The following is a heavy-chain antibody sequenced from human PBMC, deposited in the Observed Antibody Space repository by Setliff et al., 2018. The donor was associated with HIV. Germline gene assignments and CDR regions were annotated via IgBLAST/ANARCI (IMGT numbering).Heavy chain of an antibody. V-gene: IGHV1-2*06. CDR3: ARDWNYYGSVSYPGY. Sequence: ASVKVSCKASGYTFTGYYMHWVRQAPGQGLEWMGRINPNSGGTNYAQKFQGRVTMTRDTSISTAYMELSRLRSDDTAVYYCARDWNYYGSVSYPGYWGQGTLVTVSS. CDR1: GYTFTGYY. D-gene: IGHD3-10*01. J-gene: IGHJ4*02. CDR2: INPNSGGT.